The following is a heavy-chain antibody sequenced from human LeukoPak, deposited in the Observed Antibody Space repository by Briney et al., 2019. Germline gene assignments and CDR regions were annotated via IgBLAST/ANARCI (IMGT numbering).Heavy chain of an antibody. Sequence: GGSLRLSCAVSGFTFNNAWMSWVRQAPGKGLEWVGRIKSRIHGGTTDYAAPVKGRFTISRDDPKNTLYLQMNSLKTEDTAVYYCVTPNDYGDPTFNSRYDYWGQGTLVTVSS. V-gene: IGHV3-15*01. CDR3: VTPNDYGDPTFNSRYDY. CDR2: IKSRIHGGTT. J-gene: IGHJ4*02. D-gene: IGHD4-17*01. CDR1: GFTFNNAW.